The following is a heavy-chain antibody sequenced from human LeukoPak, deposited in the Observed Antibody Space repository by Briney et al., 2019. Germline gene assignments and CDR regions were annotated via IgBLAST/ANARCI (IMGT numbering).Heavy chain of an antibody. CDR3: ARDLEEYRSGWLDY. CDR2: FDPEDGET. Sequence: ASVKVSCKVSGYTLTELSMHWVRQAPGKGLEWMGGFDPEDGETIYAQKFQGRVTMTEDTSTDTAYMELRSLRSDDTAVYYCARDLEEYRSGWLDYWGQGTLVTVSS. V-gene: IGHV1-24*01. J-gene: IGHJ4*02. D-gene: IGHD6-19*01. CDR1: GYTLTELS.